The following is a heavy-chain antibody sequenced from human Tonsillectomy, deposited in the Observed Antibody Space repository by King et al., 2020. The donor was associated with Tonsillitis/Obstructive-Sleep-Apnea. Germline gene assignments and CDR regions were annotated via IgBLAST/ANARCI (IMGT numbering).Heavy chain of an antibody. Sequence: VQLVESGGDLFQPGGSLRLSCAASGFSFRNFGMHGVRQVAGKGLVWVSRFSGVGGGTNYADSVKGRFTISRDNAKSTLYLQMNSLSPEDTAVYYCARVLWGARPDYWGQGTLVTVSS. V-gene: IGHV3-74*02. J-gene: IGHJ4*02. CDR1: GFSFRNFG. CDR2: FSGVGGGT. D-gene: IGHD3-16*01. CDR3: ARVLWGARPDY.